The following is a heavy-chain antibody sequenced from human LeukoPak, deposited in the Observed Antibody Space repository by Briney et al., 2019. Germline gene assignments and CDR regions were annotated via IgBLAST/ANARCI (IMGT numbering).Heavy chain of an antibody. J-gene: IGHJ4*02. CDR2: INLKSGGI. D-gene: IGHD3-9*01. Sequence: ASVKVSCKASAYTFTGYYMHWVRQAPGQGLEWMGWINLKSGGINYAQKFQGRVTMTRDTSISTAYMELSRLRPDDTAVYYCARSPHILTGENFDYWGQGTLVTVSS. CDR1: AYTFTGYY. CDR3: ARSPHILTGENFDY. V-gene: IGHV1-2*02.